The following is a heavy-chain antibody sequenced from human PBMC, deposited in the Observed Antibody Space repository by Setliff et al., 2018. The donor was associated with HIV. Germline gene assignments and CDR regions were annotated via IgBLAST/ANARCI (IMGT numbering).Heavy chain of an antibody. CDR1: GFTFSSYG. V-gene: IGHV3-30*02. CDR3: AKQGSGYDYYYMDV. CDR2: IRYDGSNK. Sequence: GGSLRLSCAASGFTFSSYGMHWVRQAPGKGLEWVAFIRYDGSNKYYADSVKGRFTISRDNSKNTLYLQMNSLRAEDTAVYYCAKQGSGYDYYYMDVWGKGTTVTVSS. D-gene: IGHD3-22*01. J-gene: IGHJ6*03.